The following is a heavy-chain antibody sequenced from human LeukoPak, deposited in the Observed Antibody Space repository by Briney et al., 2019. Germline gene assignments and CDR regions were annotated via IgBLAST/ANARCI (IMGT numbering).Heavy chain of an antibody. CDR2: MNWNGGTT. CDR1: GFRFDDHG. Sequence: GGSLRLSCAASGFRFDDHGMNWVRQAPGKGLEWVSGMNWNGGTTGYVDSVQGRFTISRDNAKNSLFLQMNSLRDEDTALYHCARDRSYGSFVYWGQGILVIVSS. V-gene: IGHV3-20*01. D-gene: IGHD5-18*01. CDR3: ARDRSYGSFVY. J-gene: IGHJ4*02.